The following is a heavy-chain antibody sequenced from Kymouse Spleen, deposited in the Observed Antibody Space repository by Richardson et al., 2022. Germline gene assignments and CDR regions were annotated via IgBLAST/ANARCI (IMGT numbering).Heavy chain of an antibody. Sequence: EVQLVESGGGLVQPGGSLRLSCAASGFTFSSYWMSWVRQAPGKGLEWVANIKQDGSEKYYVDSVKGRFTISRDNAKNSLYLQMNSLRAEDTAVYYCARWKGIAVAGTMDVWGQGTTVTVSS. CDR3: ARWKGIAVAGTMDV. V-gene: IGHV3-7*01. CDR2: IKQDGSEK. CDR1: GFTFSSYW. D-gene: IGHD6-19*01. J-gene: IGHJ6*02.